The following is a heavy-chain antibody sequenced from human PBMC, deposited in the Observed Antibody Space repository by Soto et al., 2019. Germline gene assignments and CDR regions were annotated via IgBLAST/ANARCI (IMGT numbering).Heavy chain of an antibody. CDR2: ISAYNGKR. Sequence: QGQLLQSGDEVKKPGASVRVSCRASGYDFTSYGISWVRQAPGQGLEWVSWISAYNGKRDTAQKFQGRVTMTLDTSTDTAHMEQGDLTSADTDVYYCARGRIVASIHDAFEIWGQGTMVAVSS. CDR1: GYDFTSYG. J-gene: IGHJ3*02. CDR3: ARGRIVASIHDAFEI. V-gene: IGHV1-18*01. D-gene: IGHD2-21*01.